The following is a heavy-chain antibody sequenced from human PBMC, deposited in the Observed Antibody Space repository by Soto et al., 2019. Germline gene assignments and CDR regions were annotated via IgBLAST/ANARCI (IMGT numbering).Heavy chain of an antibody. D-gene: IGHD6-19*01. CDR2: ISSNGGST. CDR3: AGSRIAVTVIYPTR. CDR1: GFTLSRYA. V-gene: IGHV3-64*02. Sequence: GGTLRLSCAASGFTLSRYAMHWVRYASGKGLEYLSSISSNGGSTYYADSVKGRCPISRDNSKNTLYLQMGSLRAEDVAVYYCAGSRIAVTVIYPTRWGQGSLGTISS. J-gene: IGHJ1*01.